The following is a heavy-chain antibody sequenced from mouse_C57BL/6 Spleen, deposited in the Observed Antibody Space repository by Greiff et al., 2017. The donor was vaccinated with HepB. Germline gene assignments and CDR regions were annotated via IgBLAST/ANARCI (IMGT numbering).Heavy chain of an antibody. Sequence: EVQGVASGGGLVKPGGSLKLSCAASGFTFSSYAMSWVRQTPDQRLEWVATISDGGSYTYYPDNVKGRFTISRDNAKNNLYLQMSHLKSEDTAMYYCARDFYDGYVYYFDYWGQGTTLTVSS. CDR3: ARDFYDGYVYYFDY. V-gene: IGHV5-4*01. CDR2: ISDGGSYT. CDR1: GFTFSSYA. J-gene: IGHJ2*01. D-gene: IGHD2-3*01.